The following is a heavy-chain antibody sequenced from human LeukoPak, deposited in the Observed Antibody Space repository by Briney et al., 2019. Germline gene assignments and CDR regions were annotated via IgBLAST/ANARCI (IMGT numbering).Heavy chain of an antibody. Sequence: GGSLRLSCAAAGFTFSDYCMSWIRQAPGKGLEWVSSISSSSSYIYYADSVKGRFTISRDNAKNSLYLQMNSLRAEDTAVYYCARDHGYCSSTSCYSSDAFDIWGQGTMVTVSS. J-gene: IGHJ3*02. CDR2: ISSSSSYI. CDR1: GFTFSDYC. D-gene: IGHD2-2*02. V-gene: IGHV3-21*01. CDR3: ARDHGYCSSTSCYSSDAFDI.